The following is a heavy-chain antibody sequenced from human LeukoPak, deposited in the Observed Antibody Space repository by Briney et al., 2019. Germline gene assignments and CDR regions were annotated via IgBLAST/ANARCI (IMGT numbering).Heavy chain of an antibody. J-gene: IGHJ6*02. Sequence: QPGRSLRLSCIGFGFTFGDHAMSWVRQAPGKGLEGVGFIRSKAYRGTTEYAASVRGRFTISREDSKSIAYLQMNSLKTEDTGVYYCTRGPIQLWIHNAMDVWGQGTTVIVSS. V-gene: IGHV3-49*04. D-gene: IGHD5-18*01. CDR1: GFTFGDHA. CDR2: IRSKAYRGTT. CDR3: TRGPIQLWIHNAMDV.